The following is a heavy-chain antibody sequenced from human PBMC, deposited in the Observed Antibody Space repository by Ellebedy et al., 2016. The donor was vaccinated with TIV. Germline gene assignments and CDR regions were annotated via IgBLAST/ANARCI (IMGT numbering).Heavy chain of an antibody. V-gene: IGHV3-74*01. CDR1: GFTFSSYW. CDR3: ARDHDWAFDY. D-gene: IGHD3-9*01. Sequence: GESLKISCAASGFTFSSYWMHWVRQAPGKGLVWVSRMDSGGSTTDYADSVKGRFTISRDNAKNTLYLQMDSLRAEDTAVYYCARDHDWAFDYWGQGTLVAVSS. J-gene: IGHJ4*02. CDR2: MDSGGSTT.